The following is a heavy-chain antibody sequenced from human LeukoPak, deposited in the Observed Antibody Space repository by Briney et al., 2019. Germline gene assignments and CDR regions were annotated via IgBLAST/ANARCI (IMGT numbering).Heavy chain of an antibody. D-gene: IGHD5-12*01. CDR1: GFTFDDYA. J-gene: IGHJ5*02. CDR2: ISWNSGSI. V-gene: IGHV3-9*01. Sequence: PGGSLRLSCAASGFTFDDYAMHWVRQAPGKGLEWVSDISWNSGSIGYADSVKGRFTISRNNAKNSLYLQMNSLRAEDTALYYCAKGDYDYVPYSWFDPWGQGTLVTVSS. CDR3: AKGDYDYVPYSWFDP.